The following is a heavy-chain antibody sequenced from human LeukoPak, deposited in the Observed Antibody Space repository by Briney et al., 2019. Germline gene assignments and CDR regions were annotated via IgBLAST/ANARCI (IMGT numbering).Heavy chain of an antibody. J-gene: IGHJ5*02. V-gene: IGHV3-74*01. CDR2: INSDGSST. Sequence: PGGSLGLSCAASGFTFSSYWMHWVRQAPGKGLVWVSRINSDGSSTSYADSVKGRFTISRDNAKNTLYLQMNSLRAEDTAVYYCARDALNFDWLLIPSSWFDPWGQGTLVTVSS. D-gene: IGHD3-9*01. CDR1: GFTFSSYW. CDR3: ARDALNFDWLLIPSSWFDP.